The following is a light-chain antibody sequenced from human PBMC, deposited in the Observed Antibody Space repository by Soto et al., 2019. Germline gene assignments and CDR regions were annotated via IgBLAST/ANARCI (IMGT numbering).Light chain of an antibody. V-gene: IGLV2-14*01. CDR2: DVS. Sequence: QSALTQPASVSGSPGQSITISCTGTSSDVGGYNYVSRYQQHPGKAPKLMIYDVSNRPSGVSNRFSGSKSGNTASLTISGLQAEDEADYYCSSYTSSSIFVVFGGGTKVTVL. CDR1: SSDVGGYNY. CDR3: SSYTSSSIFVV. J-gene: IGLJ2*01.